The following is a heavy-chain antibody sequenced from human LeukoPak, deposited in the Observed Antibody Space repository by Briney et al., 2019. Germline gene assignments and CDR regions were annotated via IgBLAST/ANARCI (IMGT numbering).Heavy chain of an antibody. CDR3: AKDSRPYNWNGDWFDP. J-gene: IGHJ5*02. CDR1: GFTFSIYG. CDR2: TRYDGTNK. V-gene: IGHV3-30*02. Sequence: PGGSLRLSCAASGFTFSIYGMHWVRQAPGKGLEWVAFTRYDGTNKHYADSVKGRFTISRDNSKNTLYLQMNSLRAEDTAVYYCAKDSRPYNWNGDWFDPWGQGTLVTVSS. D-gene: IGHD1-20*01.